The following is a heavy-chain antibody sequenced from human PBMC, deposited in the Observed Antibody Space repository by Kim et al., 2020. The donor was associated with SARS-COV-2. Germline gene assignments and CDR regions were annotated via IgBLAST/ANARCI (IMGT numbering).Heavy chain of an antibody. CDR3: ARQLIYCSSTSCYDNYYYYGMDV. CDR2: IYYSGST. D-gene: IGHD2-2*01. V-gene: IGHV4-59*08. CDR1: GGSISSYY. J-gene: IGHJ6*02. Sequence: SETLSLTCTVSGGSISSYYWSWIRQPPGKGLEWIGYIYYSGSTNYNPFLKSRVTISVDTSKNQFSLKLSSVTAADTAVYYCARQLIYCSSTSCYDNYYYYGMDVWGQGTTVTVSS.